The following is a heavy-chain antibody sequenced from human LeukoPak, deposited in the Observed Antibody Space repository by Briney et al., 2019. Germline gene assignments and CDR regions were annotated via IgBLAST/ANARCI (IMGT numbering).Heavy chain of an antibody. J-gene: IGHJ3*02. CDR2: IYYSGST. CDR1: GGSISSGGYY. D-gene: IGHD6-19*01. Sequence: SETLSLTCTVSGGSISSGGYYWSWIRQHPGKGLEWIGYIYYSGSTYYNPSLKSRVTISVDTSKNQFSLKLGSVTAADTAVYYCARDSGYSSGRGAAFDIWGQGTMVTVSS. V-gene: IGHV4-31*03. CDR3: ARDSGYSSGRGAAFDI.